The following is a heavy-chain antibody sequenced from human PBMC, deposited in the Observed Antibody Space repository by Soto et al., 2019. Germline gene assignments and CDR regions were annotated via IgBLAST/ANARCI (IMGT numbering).Heavy chain of an antibody. V-gene: IGHV4-59*01. J-gene: IGHJ4*02. CDR2: IYYSGST. CDR3: ARYRVDYYFDY. Sequence: SETLSLTCTVSGGSISSYYWSWIRQPPGKGLEWIGYIYYSGSTNYNPSLKSRVTISVDTSKNQFSLKLSSVTAADTAVYYCARYRVDYYFDYWGQGNLVTVSS. D-gene: IGHD3-9*01. CDR1: GGSISSYY.